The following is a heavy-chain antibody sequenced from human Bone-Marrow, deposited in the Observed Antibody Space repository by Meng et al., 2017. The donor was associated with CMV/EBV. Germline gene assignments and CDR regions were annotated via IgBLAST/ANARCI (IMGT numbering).Heavy chain of an antibody. Sequence: GESLKISCAASGFTFSSYAMSWVRQAPGKGLEWVAVISYDGSNKYYADSVKGRFTISRDNSKNTLYLQMNSLRAEDTAVYYCARGSYDFWSGYYSVAWYYGMDVWGQGTMVTVSS. CDR3: ARGSYDFWSGYYSVAWYYGMDV. CDR2: ISYDGSNK. V-gene: IGHV3-30*04. CDR1: GFTFSSYA. D-gene: IGHD3-3*01. J-gene: IGHJ6*02.